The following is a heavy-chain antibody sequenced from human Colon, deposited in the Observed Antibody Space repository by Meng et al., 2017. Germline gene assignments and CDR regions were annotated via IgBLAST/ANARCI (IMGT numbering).Heavy chain of an antibody. CDR1: GGSLINSNW. D-gene: IGHD5-18*01. CDR2: IYHSGNT. CDR3: ASRGFSYGYVSF. J-gene: IGHJ4*02. Sequence: QLRRQESGPGVLQPSGTPSLACAVSGGSLINSNWGSWVRQSTGKGLEWIGEIYHSGNTNYNPSLKSRVTISVDKSKNQFSLKVSSVTAADTAVYYCASRGFSYGYVSFWGQGTLVTVSS. V-gene: IGHV4-4*02.